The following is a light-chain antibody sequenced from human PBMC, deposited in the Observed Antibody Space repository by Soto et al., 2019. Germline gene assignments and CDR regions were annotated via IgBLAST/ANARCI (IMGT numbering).Light chain of an antibody. CDR2: GAY. Sequence: EILLTQSPATLSLSPGARATRSCRASQTVTTYLAWYQQKPGQAPRLLIYGAYSRATGIPDRFSGSGSGTEFTLTISSLQSEDFAVYYCQEYINWPSLTFGGGTKVDIK. J-gene: IGKJ4*01. CDR3: QEYINWPSLT. CDR1: QTVTTY. V-gene: IGKV3D-15*01.